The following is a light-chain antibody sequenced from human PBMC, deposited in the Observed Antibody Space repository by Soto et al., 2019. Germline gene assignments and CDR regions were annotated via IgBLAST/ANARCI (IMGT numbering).Light chain of an antibody. CDR2: GAS. J-gene: IGKJ1*01. Sequence: DIQMAQSPSSLSSSIGDRVTITCRASQVISEYLAWYQQRPGNAPNLLIYGASILQSGVPSRFSGSGSGTHFTLTISSLQPEDVATYYCHSYSSIPRTFGQGTTVEIK. CDR1: QVISEY. CDR3: HSYSSIPRT. V-gene: IGKV1-27*01.